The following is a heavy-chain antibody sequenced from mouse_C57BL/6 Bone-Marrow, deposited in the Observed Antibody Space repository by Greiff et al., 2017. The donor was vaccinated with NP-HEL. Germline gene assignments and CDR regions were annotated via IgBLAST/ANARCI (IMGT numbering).Heavy chain of an antibody. J-gene: IGHJ1*03. V-gene: IGHV5-12*01. CDR2: ISNGGGST. CDR1: GFTFSDYY. D-gene: IGHD2-4*01. CDR3: ARQRGLRRNWYFDV. Sequence: EVQLVESGGGLVQPGGSLKLSCAASGFTFSDYYMYWVRQTPEKRLEWVAYISNGGGSTYYPDTVKGRFTISRDNAKNTLYLQMSRLKSEDTAMYYCARQRGLRRNWYFDVWGTGTTVTVSS.